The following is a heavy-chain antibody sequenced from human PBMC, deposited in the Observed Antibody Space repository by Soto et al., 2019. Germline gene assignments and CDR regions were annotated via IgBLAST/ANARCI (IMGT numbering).Heavy chain of an antibody. CDR2: IGTAGDT. CDR1: GFTFSSYD. J-gene: IGHJ6*02. CDR3: ARGLRVSSSWYRWYYYYGMDV. Sequence: QTGGSLRLSCAASGFTFSSYDMHWVRQATGKGLEWVSAIGTAGDTYYPGSVKGRFTISRENAKNSLYLQMNSLRAGDTAVYYCARGLRVSSSWYRWYYYYGMDVWGQGTTVTVSS. D-gene: IGHD6-13*01. V-gene: IGHV3-13*01.